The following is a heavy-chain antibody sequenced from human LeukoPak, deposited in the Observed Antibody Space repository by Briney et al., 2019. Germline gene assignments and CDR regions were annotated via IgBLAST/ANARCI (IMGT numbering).Heavy chain of an antibody. Sequence: SETLSLTCTVSGYSISSGYYWGWIRQPPGKGLEWIGSIYHSGSTYYNPSLKSRVTISVDTSKNQFSLKLSSATAADTAVYYCARGLITMIVVVPRAFDIWGQGTMVTVSS. V-gene: IGHV4-38-2*02. D-gene: IGHD3-22*01. J-gene: IGHJ3*02. CDR2: IYHSGST. CDR3: ARGLITMIVVVPRAFDI. CDR1: GYSISSGYY.